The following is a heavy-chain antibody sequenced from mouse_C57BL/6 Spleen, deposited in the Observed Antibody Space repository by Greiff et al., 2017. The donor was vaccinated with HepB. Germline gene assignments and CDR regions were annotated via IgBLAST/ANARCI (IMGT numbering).Heavy chain of an antibody. Sequence: LQPGAELVKPGASVKMSCKASGYTFTSYWITWVKQRPGQGLEWIGDIYPGSGSTNYNEKFKSKATLTVDTSSSTAYMQLSSLTSEDSAVYYCARSPSSYYYAMDYWGQGTSVTVSS. J-gene: IGHJ4*01. CDR3: ARSPSSYYYAMDY. CDR1: GYTFTSYW. CDR2: IYPGSGST. V-gene: IGHV1-55*01.